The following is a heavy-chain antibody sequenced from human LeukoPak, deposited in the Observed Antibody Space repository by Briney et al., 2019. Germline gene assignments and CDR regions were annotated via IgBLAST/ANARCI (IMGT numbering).Heavy chain of an antibody. Sequence: SVKVSCMASAGTFSSYAISWVRQAPGQGLEWMGGIIPIFGTANYAQKFQGRVTISTDESTSTAYMELSSLRSEDTAVYYCARSPDCSSTSCYTDYYYYMDVWGKGTTVTVSS. CDR1: AGTFSSYA. D-gene: IGHD2-2*02. CDR3: ARSPDCSSTSCYTDYYYYMDV. J-gene: IGHJ6*03. V-gene: IGHV1-69*05. CDR2: IIPIFGTA.